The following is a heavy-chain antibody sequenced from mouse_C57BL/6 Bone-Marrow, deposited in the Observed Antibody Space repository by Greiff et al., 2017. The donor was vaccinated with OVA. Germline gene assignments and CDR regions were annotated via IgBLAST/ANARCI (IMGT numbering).Heavy chain of an antibody. D-gene: IGHD4-1*01. CDR3: VSGLTGTRDYFDY. CDR1: GFSFNTYA. J-gene: IGHJ2*01. CDR2: IRSKSNNYAK. V-gene: IGHV10-1*01. Sequence: EVQLQESGGGLVQPKGSLKLSCAASGFSFNTYAMNWVRPAPGKGLEWVARIRSKSNNYAKYYADSVKDRFTISRDDSESMLYLQMNNLKTEDTAMYYCVSGLTGTRDYFDYWGQGTTLTVSS.